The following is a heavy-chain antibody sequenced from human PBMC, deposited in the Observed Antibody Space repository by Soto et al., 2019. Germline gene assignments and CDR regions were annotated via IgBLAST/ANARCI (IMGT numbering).Heavy chain of an antibody. J-gene: IGHJ4*02. CDR1: GGSISSYY. Sequence: PSETLSLTCTVSGGSISSYYWSWIRQPPGEGLEWIGYIYYSGSTNYNPSLKSRVTISVDTSKNQFSLKLSSVTAADTAVYYCARGFTYSSGWYYFDYWGQGTLVTVSS. V-gene: IGHV4-59*01. CDR2: IYYSGST. D-gene: IGHD6-19*01. CDR3: ARGFTYSSGWYYFDY.